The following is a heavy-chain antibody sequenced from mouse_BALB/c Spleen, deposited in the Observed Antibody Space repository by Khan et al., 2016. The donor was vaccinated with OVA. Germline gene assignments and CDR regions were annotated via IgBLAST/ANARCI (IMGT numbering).Heavy chain of an antibody. Sequence: VQLKQSGPGLVKPSQSLSLTCTVTGYSITSDYAWNWLRQFPGNKLEWMGYISYSGSTSYNPSLKSRISITRDTSKNQFFLQLNSVTTEDTATYNCARSIMANWGQGTTLTVSA. CDR1: GYSITSDYA. CDR3: ARSIMAN. J-gene: IGHJ2*01. CDR2: ISYSGST. V-gene: IGHV3-2*02.